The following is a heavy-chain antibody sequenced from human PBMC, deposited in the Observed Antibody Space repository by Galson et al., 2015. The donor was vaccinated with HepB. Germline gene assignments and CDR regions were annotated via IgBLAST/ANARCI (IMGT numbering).Heavy chain of an antibody. V-gene: IGHV6-1*01. D-gene: IGHD4-17*01. CDR2: TYYRSKWYT. Sequence: CAISGDSVSANSAAWNWIRQSPSRGLEWLGRTYYRSKWYTDYAVSVKSRITINADTSRNQFSLQLNSVTPEDTAVYYCARDQGDDYVNYYYYYGMDVWGQGTTVTVSS. J-gene: IGHJ6*02. CDR1: GDSVSANSAA. CDR3: ARDQGDDYVNYYYYYGMDV.